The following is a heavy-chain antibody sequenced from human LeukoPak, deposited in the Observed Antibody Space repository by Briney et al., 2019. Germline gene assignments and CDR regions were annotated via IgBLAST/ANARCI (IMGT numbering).Heavy chain of an antibody. CDR2: IIPIFGTA. D-gene: IGHD6-13*01. J-gene: IGHJ4*02. Sequence: SVKVSCKASGGTFSSYAVSWVRQAPGQGLEWMGRIIPIFGTANYAQKFQGRVTITTDESTSTAYMELSSLRSEDTAVYYCARDAMEWAAAGQFFDYWGQGTLVTVSS. CDR3: ARDAMEWAAAGQFFDY. V-gene: IGHV1-69*05. CDR1: GGTFSSYA.